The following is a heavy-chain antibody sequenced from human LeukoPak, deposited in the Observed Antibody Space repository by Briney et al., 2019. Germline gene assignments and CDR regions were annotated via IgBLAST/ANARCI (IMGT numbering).Heavy chain of an antibody. CDR1: GGSVTTSSYF. D-gene: IGHD3-9*01. CDR2: IYYSGNT. J-gene: IGHJ4*02. Sequence: PSETLSLTCTVSGGSVTTSSYFWAWIRQAPGRGLQWIASIYYSGNTYYNPSLKSRVTISVDTSKNQFSLKLSSVTAAETAVYYCAVGGYDILTGYKLDYWGQGTLVTVSS. V-gene: IGHV4-39*07. CDR3: AVGGYDILTGYKLDY.